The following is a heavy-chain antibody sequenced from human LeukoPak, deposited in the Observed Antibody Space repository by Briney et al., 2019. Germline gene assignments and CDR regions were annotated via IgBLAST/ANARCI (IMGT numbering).Heavy chain of an antibody. Sequence: GEAQEISCKGSGYIFTSYWIGWVRQMPRKGLEWMRTVYPGDSDTRYSPSFQGQVTISADKSISTAYLQWSSLKASDTAMYYCARQGGINCSSTSCSYNYYFDYWGQGTLVTVSS. D-gene: IGHD2-2*01. CDR1: GYIFTSYW. V-gene: IGHV5-51*01. J-gene: IGHJ4*02. CDR3: ARQGGINCSSTSCSYNYYFDY. CDR2: VYPGDSDT.